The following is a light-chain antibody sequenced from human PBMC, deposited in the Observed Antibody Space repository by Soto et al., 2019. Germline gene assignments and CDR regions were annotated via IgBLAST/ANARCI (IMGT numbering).Light chain of an antibody. CDR1: QSASSSY. Sequence: EIVLTQSPGTLSLSPGERETLSCRASQSASSSYLAWYQQKPGQAPRLLIYGASSRATGIPDRFSGSGSGTDFTLTISRLEPEDFAVYYCQQYDTFPTFGGGTKVDIK. CDR2: GAS. CDR3: QQYDTFPT. V-gene: IGKV3-20*01. J-gene: IGKJ4*01.